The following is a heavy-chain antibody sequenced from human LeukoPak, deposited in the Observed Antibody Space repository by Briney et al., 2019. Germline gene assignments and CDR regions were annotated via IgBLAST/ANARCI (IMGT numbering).Heavy chain of an antibody. V-gene: IGHV1-69*13. CDR1: GGTFSSYA. J-gene: IGHJ5*02. CDR3: ARGSVLCSGGSCYSDWFDP. Sequence: SVKVSCKASGGTFSSYAISWVRQAPGQGLEWMGGIIPIFGTANYAQKFQGRVTITADESTSTAYVELSSLRSEDTAVYYCARGSVLCSGGSCYSDWFDPWGQGTLVTVSS. CDR2: IIPIFGTA. D-gene: IGHD2-15*01.